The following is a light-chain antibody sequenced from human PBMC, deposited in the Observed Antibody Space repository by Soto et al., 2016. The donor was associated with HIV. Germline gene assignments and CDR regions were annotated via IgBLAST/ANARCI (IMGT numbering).Light chain of an antibody. Sequence: DIQMTQSPSTLSASVGDRVTITCRASQSISTWLAWYQQKLGKAPKLLIYKASSLQSGVPASFSGSGSGTEFTLTISSLQPEDFATYYCLQHNSYPWTFGQGTKVEIK. J-gene: IGKJ1*01. V-gene: IGKV1-5*03. CDR1: QSISTW. CDR3: LQHNSYPWT. CDR2: KAS.